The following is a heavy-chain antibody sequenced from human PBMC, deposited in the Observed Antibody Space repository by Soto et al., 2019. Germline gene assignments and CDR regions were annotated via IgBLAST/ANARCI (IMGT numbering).Heavy chain of an antibody. Sequence: QVQLVQSGAEVKKPGASVKVSCKASGYTFTSYAMHWVRQAPGQRLEWMGWINAGNGNTKYSQKFQGRVTITRDTSSSTAYMELSSLRYEDTAVYYCAREQLMSWYSSSSYSYYYGMDVWGQGTMVTVSS. V-gene: IGHV1-3*01. D-gene: IGHD6-13*01. J-gene: IGHJ6*02. CDR2: INAGNGNT. CDR3: AREQLMSWYSSSSYSYYYGMDV. CDR1: GYTFTSYA.